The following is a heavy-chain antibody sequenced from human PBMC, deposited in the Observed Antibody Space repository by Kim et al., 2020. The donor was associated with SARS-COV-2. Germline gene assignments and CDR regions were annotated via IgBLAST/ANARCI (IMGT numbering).Heavy chain of an antibody. CDR1: GFTFSNAW. Sequence: GGSLRLSCAASGFTFSNAWMSCVRQAPGKGLEWVGRIKSKTDGGTTDYAAPVKGRFTISGDDSKNTLYLQMNSLKTEDTAVYYCTTRDYSNPGDVWGQGTTVTVSS. CDR2: IKSKTDGGTT. D-gene: IGHD4-4*01. V-gene: IGHV3-15*01. CDR3: TTRDYSNPGDV. J-gene: IGHJ6*02.